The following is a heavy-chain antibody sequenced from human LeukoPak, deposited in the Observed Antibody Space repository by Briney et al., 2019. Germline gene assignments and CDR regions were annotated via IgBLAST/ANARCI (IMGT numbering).Heavy chain of an antibody. CDR1: GFTFSSYW. J-gene: IGHJ4*02. D-gene: IGHD4-17*01. Sequence: GGSLRLSCAASGFTFSSYWMSWVRQAPGKGLEWVANIKQDGSEKYYVDSVKGRFTISRDNAKNSLYLQMNSLRAEDTAVYYCAKDAYGDYAYHFDYWGQGTLVTVSS. V-gene: IGHV3-7*03. CDR3: AKDAYGDYAYHFDY. CDR2: IKQDGSEK.